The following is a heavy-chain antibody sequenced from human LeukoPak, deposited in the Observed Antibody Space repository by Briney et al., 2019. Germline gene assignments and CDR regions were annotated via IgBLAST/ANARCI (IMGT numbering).Heavy chain of an antibody. CDR3: ARYCPSSCNVGDTFDI. V-gene: IGHV1-2*02. D-gene: IGHD2-15*01. J-gene: IGHJ3*02. CDR2: LNPNSGGT. Sequence: ASVKVSCKASGYTFTDYYLHWVRQAPGQGLEWMGWLNPNSGGTNYAQKFQGRVTMTRDTSITTAYMELSTLRSDDTAVFYCARYCPSSCNVGDTFDIWGQGTVVTVSS. CDR1: GYTFTDYY.